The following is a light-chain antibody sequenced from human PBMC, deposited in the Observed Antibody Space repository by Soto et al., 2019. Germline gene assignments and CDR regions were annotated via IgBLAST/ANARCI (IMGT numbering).Light chain of an antibody. CDR1: QSLLYSNGYNY. J-gene: IGKJ1*01. CDR3: MQALQLRT. CDR2: LGS. Sequence: DIVMTQSPVSLPVTPGEPASISCRSSQSLLYSNGYNYLDWYLQKPGQSPQLLIYLGSNRSSGVPDRFSGSGSGTDFTLKISRVEAEDVGIYYCMQALQLRTFGQGTKVDIK. V-gene: IGKV2-28*01.